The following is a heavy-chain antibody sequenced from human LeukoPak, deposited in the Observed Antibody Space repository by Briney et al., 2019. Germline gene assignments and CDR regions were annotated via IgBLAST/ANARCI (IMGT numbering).Heavy chain of an antibody. D-gene: IGHD5-12*01. V-gene: IGHV3-30-3*01. CDR2: ISYDGSNK. J-gene: IGHJ4*02. CDR1: GFTFSSYA. Sequence: GGSLRLSCAASGFTFSSYAMHWVRQAPGKGLEWVAVISYDGSNKYYADSVKGRFTISRDNSKNTLYLQMNSLRAEDTAVYYCARDHGYSGYDWGIDYWGQGTLVTVSS. CDR3: ARDHGYSGYDWGIDY.